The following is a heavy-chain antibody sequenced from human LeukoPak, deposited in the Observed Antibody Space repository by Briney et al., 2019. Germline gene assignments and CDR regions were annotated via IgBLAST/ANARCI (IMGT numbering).Heavy chain of an antibody. J-gene: IGHJ3*02. CDR2: INSGGIST. CDR1: GFTFSSYW. CDR3: ARAMPGTDAFDI. D-gene: IGHD2-2*01. Sequence: GGSLRLSCAASGFTFSSYWMHWVRQVPGKGLVWVSRINSGGISTSYADSVKGRFTISRDNGKNTLYVQMNSLRPEDAAFYYCARAMPGTDAFDIWGQGTMVTVSS. V-gene: IGHV3-74*01.